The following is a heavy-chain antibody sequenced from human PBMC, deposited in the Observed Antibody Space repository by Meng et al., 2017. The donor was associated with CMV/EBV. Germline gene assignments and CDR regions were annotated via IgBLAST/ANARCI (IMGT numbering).Heavy chain of an antibody. D-gene: IGHD1-26*01. Sequence: ETLSLTCAASGFTFSSYSMTWVRQAPGKGLEWVSSISSSSSYIYYADSVKGRFTISRDNAKNPLYLQMNSLRAEDTAVYYCARNSGSYWGNYGMDVWGQGTTVTVSS. CDR1: GFTFSSYS. J-gene: IGHJ6*02. CDR2: ISSSSSYI. CDR3: ARNSGSYWGNYGMDV. V-gene: IGHV3-21*01.